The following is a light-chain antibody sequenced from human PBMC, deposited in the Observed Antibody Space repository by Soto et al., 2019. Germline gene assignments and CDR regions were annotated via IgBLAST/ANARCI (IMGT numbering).Light chain of an antibody. Sequence: QSALTQPRSVSGSPGQSVTVSCTGTSSDVGTYNFVSWYQHHPGKAPKLIIYEVTDRPSGVSNRFSASKSGNTDSLTISGLQAEDEADYYCSSYTTTTTVIFGGGTKLTVL. V-gene: IGLV2-14*01. J-gene: IGLJ2*01. CDR2: EVT. CDR3: SSYTTTTTVI. CDR1: SSDVGTYNF.